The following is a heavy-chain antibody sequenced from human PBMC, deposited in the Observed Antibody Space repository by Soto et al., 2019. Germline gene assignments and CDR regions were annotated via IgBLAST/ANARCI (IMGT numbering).Heavy chain of an antibody. Sequence: QMQLQASGPGLVKPSETLSLTCTVSGGSIRSSSYYWGWIRRPPGQGLEWLGTIYSLGNTYYNPSLKSRFTISVDKSKSQLFLKLGSGTAPDTAGYYWARQIYESRGYCYAFWGQGTLVTVSS. CDR1: GGSIRSSSYY. D-gene: IGHD3-22*01. CDR2: IYSLGNT. CDR3: ARQIYESRGYCYAF. J-gene: IGHJ4*02. V-gene: IGHV4-39*01.